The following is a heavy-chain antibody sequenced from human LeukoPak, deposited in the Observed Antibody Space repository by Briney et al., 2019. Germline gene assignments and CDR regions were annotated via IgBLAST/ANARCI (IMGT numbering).Heavy chain of an antibody. V-gene: IGHV3-21*01. J-gene: IGHJ4*02. CDR3: ARADSSSSRLDC. CDR1: GFTFSSYS. Sequence: GGSLRLSCAASGFTFSSYSMNWVPQAPGKGLEWVSSINSKSRYIYYADSLKGRFTISRDNGKNSVYLQMNSLRAEDTAVYFCARADSSSSRLDCWGQGTLVTVSS. CDR2: INSKSRYI. D-gene: IGHD6-6*01.